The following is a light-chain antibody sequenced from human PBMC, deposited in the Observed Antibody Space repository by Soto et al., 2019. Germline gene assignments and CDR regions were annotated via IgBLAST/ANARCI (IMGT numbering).Light chain of an antibody. V-gene: IGKV3-20*01. CDR2: DAS. Sequence: EIVLTQSPGALSLAPGERATLSCRASQSISSSYLAWYQQKPGQSPRLLMYDASSRATGIPDRFSGSGSGTDFTLTISRLEAEDFALYYCQQYGSSPLSFGPGTKVDIK. J-gene: IGKJ3*01. CDR3: QQYGSSPLS. CDR1: QSISSSY.